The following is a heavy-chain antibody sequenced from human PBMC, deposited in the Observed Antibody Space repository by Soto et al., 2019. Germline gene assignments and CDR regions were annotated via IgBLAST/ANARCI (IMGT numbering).Heavy chain of an antibody. CDR1: GFSLSTSGVG. V-gene: IGHV2-5*01. D-gene: IGHD6-6*01. CDR3: AHRRRAIAARHYFDY. CDR2: IYWNDDK. Sequence: SGPTLVNPTQTLTLPCTFSGFSLSTSGVGVGWIRQPPGKALEWLALIYWNDDKRYSPSLKSRLTITKDTSKNQVVLTMTNMDPVDTATYYCAHRRRAIAARHYFDYWGQGTLVTVSS. J-gene: IGHJ4*02.